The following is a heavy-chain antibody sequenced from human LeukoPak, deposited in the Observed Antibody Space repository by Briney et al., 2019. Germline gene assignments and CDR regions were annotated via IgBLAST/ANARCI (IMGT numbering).Heavy chain of an antibody. Sequence: GSSVKVSCKASGGTFSSYAISWVRQAPGQGLEWMGGITPIFGTANYAQKFQGRVTITTDESTSTAYMELSSLRSEDTAVYYCARGPARYYYYYMDVWGKGTTVTVSS. CDR3: ARGPARYYYYYMDV. CDR2: ITPIFGTA. CDR1: GGTFSSYA. V-gene: IGHV1-69*05. J-gene: IGHJ6*03.